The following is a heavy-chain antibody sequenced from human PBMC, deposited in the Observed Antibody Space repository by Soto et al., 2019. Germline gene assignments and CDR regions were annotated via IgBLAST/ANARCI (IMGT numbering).Heavy chain of an antibody. V-gene: IGHV1-69*13. CDR2: IIPIFGTA. CDR3: ASSLVDWNRFDP. CDR1: GGTFSSYA. D-gene: IGHD1-1*01. J-gene: IGHJ5*02. Sequence: SVKVSCKASGGTFSSYAISWERQAPGQGLEWMGGIIPIFGTANYAQKFQGRVTITADESTSTAYMELSSLRSEDTAVYYCASSLVDWNRFDPWGHGTLVTSSS.